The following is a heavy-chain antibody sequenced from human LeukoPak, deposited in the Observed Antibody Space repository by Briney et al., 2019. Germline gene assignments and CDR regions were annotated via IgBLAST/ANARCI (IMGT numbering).Heavy chain of an antibody. CDR2: IRYDGSNK. Sequence: PGGSLRLSCAASGFSFSTYGMHWVRQAPGKGLEWVTFIRYDGSNKHYADSVKGRFPISRDNSKSTLYLQMNSLRAEDTAVYYCAKAGLTGLDYWGQGTLVTVSS. D-gene: IGHD3/OR15-3a*01. V-gene: IGHV3-30*02. CDR1: GFSFSTYG. J-gene: IGHJ4*02. CDR3: AKAGLTGLDY.